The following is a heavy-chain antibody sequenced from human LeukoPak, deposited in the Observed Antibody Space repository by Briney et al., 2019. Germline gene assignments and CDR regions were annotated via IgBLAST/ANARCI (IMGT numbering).Heavy chain of an antibody. D-gene: IGHD5-24*01. CDR2: ISGSGGST. V-gene: IGHV3-23*01. Sequence: GGSLRLSCAASGFTFSSYEMNWVRQAPGKGLEWVSAISGSGGSTYYADSVKGRFTISRDNSKNTLYLQMNSLRAEDTAAYYCAKVFRDGYNLDYWGQGTLVTVSS. CDR3: AKVFRDGYNLDY. J-gene: IGHJ4*02. CDR1: GFTFSSYE.